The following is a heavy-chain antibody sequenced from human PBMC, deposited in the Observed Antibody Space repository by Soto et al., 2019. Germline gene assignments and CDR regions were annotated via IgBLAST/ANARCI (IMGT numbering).Heavy chain of an antibody. V-gene: IGHV4-39*01. J-gene: IGHJ6*02. CDR1: GGSISSSSYY. D-gene: IGHD4-17*01. CDR3: ASPGAYGDYLPYYYYYYGMDV. CDR2: IYYSGST. Sequence: QLQLQESGPGLVKPSETLSLTCTVSGGSISSSSYYWGWIRQPPGKGLEWIRSIYYSGSTYYNPSLKSRVTISVDTSKNQFSLKLSSVTAADTAVYYCASPGAYGDYLPYYYYYYGMDVWGQGTTVTVSS.